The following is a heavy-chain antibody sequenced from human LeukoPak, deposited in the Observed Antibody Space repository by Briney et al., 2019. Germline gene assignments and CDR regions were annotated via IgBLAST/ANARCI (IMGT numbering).Heavy chain of an antibody. CDR1: GYTFTGYY. CDR3: ARNSGITGTTKAFDV. Sequence: ASVKVSCKASGYTFTGYYMHWVRQAPGQGLEWMGWIIPNSGGTNYAQKFQGRVTMTRDTSISTAYMELSRLRSDDTAVYYCARNSGITGTTKAFDVWGQGTMVTVSS. V-gene: IGHV1-2*02. J-gene: IGHJ3*01. CDR2: IIPNSGGT. D-gene: IGHD1-7*01.